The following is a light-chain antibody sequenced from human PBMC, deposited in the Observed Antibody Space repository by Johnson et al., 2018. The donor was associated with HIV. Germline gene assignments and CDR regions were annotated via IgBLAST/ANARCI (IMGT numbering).Light chain of an antibody. CDR1: VSNIESYF. CDR2: ENN. CDR3: GTWDSSLRAGF. J-gene: IGLJ1*01. Sequence: SVLTQPPSVSAAPGQNITISCSGNVSNIESYFVSWYQQLPGAAPTLLIYENNKRPSGIPDRFSGSKSGTSATLGITGLQTGDEADYYCGTWDSSLRAGFFGTGTKVTVL. V-gene: IGLV1-51*02.